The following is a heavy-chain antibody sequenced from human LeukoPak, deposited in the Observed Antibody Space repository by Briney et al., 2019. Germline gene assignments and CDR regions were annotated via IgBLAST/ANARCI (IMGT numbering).Heavy chain of an antibody. CDR1: GGSFSGYY. CDR2: INHSGST. CDR3: ARGAETTVKDFDY. D-gene: IGHD4-17*01. Sequence: ASETLSLTCAVYGGSFSGYYWSWIRQPPGKGLEWIGEINHSGSTNYNPSLKSRVTISVDTFKNQFSLKLSSVTAADTAVYYCARGAETTVKDFDYWGQGTLVTVSS. V-gene: IGHV4-34*01. J-gene: IGHJ4*02.